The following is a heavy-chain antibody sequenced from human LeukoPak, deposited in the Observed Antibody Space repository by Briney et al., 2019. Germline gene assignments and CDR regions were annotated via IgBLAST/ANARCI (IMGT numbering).Heavy chain of an antibody. Sequence: GSLRLSCAASGFTFSSYAMIWVRQAPGKGLEWVSEISGSGDNTYYADSVKGRFTISRDNSKNTLYLQMNSLRAEDTAVYYCAKDHSYGSGWFSVGYWGQGALVTVSS. V-gene: IGHV3-23*01. CDR3: AKDHSYGSGWFSVGY. CDR2: ISGSGDNT. D-gene: IGHD6-19*01. CDR1: GFTFSSYA. J-gene: IGHJ4*02.